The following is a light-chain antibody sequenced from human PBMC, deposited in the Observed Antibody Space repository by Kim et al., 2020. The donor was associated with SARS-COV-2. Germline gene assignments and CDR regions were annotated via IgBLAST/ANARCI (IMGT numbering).Light chain of an antibody. CDR3: QSYDRSLSGSV. CDR2: GNT. Sequence: QRVAISCTGTSSTIGAYYDVHWYQQLPGRAPKLLIHGNTNRPSGVPDRFSGSKSGTSASLDITGLQAEDEAVYYCQSYDRSLSGSVFGGGTQLTVL. J-gene: IGLJ2*01. CDR1: SSTIGAYYD. V-gene: IGLV1-40*01.